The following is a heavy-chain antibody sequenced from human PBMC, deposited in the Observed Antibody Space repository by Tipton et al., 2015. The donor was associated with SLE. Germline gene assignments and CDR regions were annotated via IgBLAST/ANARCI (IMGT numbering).Heavy chain of an antibody. CDR1: GGSFRGSY. CDR3: ARGGDSSRLRDAFAV. Sequence: TLSLTCTVYGGSFRGSYRSWIRQTPEKGLEWIGEINYSGTTNYSPSLESRASISEDTSRNQFTLRLTSVTAADTAVYYCARGGDSSRLRDAFAVWGQGTMVTVSS. V-gene: IGHV4-34*01. J-gene: IGHJ3*01. D-gene: IGHD6-13*01. CDR2: INYSGTT.